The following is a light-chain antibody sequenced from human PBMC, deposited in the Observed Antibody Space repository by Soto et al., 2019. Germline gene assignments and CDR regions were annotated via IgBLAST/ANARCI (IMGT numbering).Light chain of an antibody. CDR2: GAS. CDR1: QSVSSSY. J-gene: IGKJ4*01. CDR3: HQYDSSPLT. V-gene: IGKV3-20*01. Sequence: EIVLTQSPGTLSLSPGERATLSCRASQSVSSSYLAWYQQKPGQAPRLLIYGASSRATGIPDRFSGSGSGTDFTLTIRRLEPEDFSVYYCHQYDSSPLTFGGGTKVEIK.